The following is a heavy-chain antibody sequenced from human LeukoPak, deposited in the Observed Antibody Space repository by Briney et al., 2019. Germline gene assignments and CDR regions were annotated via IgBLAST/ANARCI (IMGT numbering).Heavy chain of an antibody. CDR1: GGSISSSNW. CDR3: ARKLYNWNYFTAWYFDL. J-gene: IGHJ2*01. D-gene: IGHD1-7*01. Sequence: NPSETLSLTCAVSGGSISSSNWWSWVRQPPGKGLEWIGEIYHSGSTNYNPSLKSRVTISVDKSKNQFSLKLSSVTAADTAVYYCARKLYNWNYFTAWYFDLWGRGTLVTVSS. V-gene: IGHV4-4*02. CDR2: IYHSGST.